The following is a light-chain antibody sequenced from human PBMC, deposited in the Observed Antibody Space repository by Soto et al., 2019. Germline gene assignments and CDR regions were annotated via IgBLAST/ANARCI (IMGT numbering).Light chain of an antibody. CDR2: GAS. Sequence: EIVLTQSPGTLSLSPGERATLSCRASQSVSSTYLAWYQHKPGEAPRLLFYGASSRATDIPDRFSGSGSGTDFTLTISRLEPEDFAVYYCQQCGSSPPWTFGQGTKVEIK. V-gene: IGKV3-20*01. CDR1: QSVSSTY. J-gene: IGKJ1*01. CDR3: QQCGSSPPWT.